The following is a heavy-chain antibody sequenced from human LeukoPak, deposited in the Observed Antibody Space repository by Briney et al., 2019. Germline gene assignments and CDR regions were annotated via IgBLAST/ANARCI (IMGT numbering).Heavy chain of an antibody. CDR2: IIPIFGTA. CDR3: ARVRQYCSGGSCFHDLDY. J-gene: IGHJ4*02. CDR1: GGTFSSYA. D-gene: IGHD2-15*01. V-gene: IGHV1-69*05. Sequence: ASVKVSCKASGGTFSSYAISWVRQAPGQGLEWMGGIIPIFGTANYAQKFQGRVTITTDESTSTAYMELSSLRSEDTAVYYCARVRQYCSGGSCFHDLDYWGQGTLVTVSS.